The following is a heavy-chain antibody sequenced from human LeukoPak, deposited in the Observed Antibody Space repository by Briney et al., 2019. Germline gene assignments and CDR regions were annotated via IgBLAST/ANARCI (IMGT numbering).Heavy chain of an antibody. J-gene: IGHJ4*02. CDR3: AQGGLYCSSTSCLDY. D-gene: IGHD2-2*01. CDR1: GYTFTSYY. Sequence: ASVKVSCKASGYTFTSYYMHWVRQAPGQGLEWMGIINPSGGSTSYAQKFQGRVTMTRDTSTSTVFMELSSLRSEDTAVYYCAQGGLYCSSTSCLDYWGQGTLVTVSS. V-gene: IGHV1-46*01. CDR2: INPSGGST.